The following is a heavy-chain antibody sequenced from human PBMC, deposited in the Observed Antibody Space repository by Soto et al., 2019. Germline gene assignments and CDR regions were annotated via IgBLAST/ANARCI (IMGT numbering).Heavy chain of an antibody. CDR2: IIPIFGTA. D-gene: IGHD2-15*01. V-gene: IGHV1-69*13. J-gene: IGHJ4*02. CDR1: GGTFSSYA. Sequence: SVKVSCKASGGTFSSYAISWVRQAPGQGLEWMGGIIPIFGTANYAQKFQGRVTITADESTSTAYMELSSLRSEDTAVYYCASPYCSGGSCYSGSFDYWGQGTLVTVSS. CDR3: ASPYCSGGSCYSGSFDY.